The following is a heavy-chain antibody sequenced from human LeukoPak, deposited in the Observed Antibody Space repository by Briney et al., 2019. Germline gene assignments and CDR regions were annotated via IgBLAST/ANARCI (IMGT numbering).Heavy chain of an antibody. CDR2: ISYDGSNK. D-gene: IGHD2-2*01. J-gene: IGHJ6*03. V-gene: IGHV3-30*04. CDR1: GFTFSSYA. CDR3: ARDSFINPPADIVVVPIEDYYYYMDV. Sequence: GRSLRLSCAASGFTFSSYAMHWVRQAPGKGLEWVAVISYDGSNKYYADSVKGRFTISRDNAKNSLYLQMNSLRAEDTAVYYCARDSFINPPADIVVVPIEDYYYYMDVWGKGTTVTVSS.